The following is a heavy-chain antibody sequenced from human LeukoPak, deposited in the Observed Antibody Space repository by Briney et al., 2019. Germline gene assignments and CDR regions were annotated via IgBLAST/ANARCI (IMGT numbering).Heavy chain of an antibody. CDR1: GYTFINNW. J-gene: IGHJ4*02. CDR3: ARGLNLQYFDWLN. CDR2: INPTGTGT. Sequence: ASVKVSCKASGYTFINNWMHWVRQAPGQGLEWIGLINPTGTGTLYAQKFQGRVTMTRDMSTSTDYMELSSLRSEDTAVYYCARGLNLQYFDWLNWGQGTLVTVSS. D-gene: IGHD3-9*01. V-gene: IGHV1-46*01.